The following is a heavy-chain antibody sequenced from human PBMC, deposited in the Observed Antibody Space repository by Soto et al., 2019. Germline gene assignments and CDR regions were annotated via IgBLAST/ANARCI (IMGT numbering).Heavy chain of an antibody. D-gene: IGHD6-19*01. CDR1: GFTFNNYD. V-gene: IGHV3-30*18. CDR2: ISYDGSNK. CDR3: AKHKRSSGWSQGYYYSMDV. J-gene: IGHJ6*02. Sequence: GGSLRLSCAASGFTFNNYDMHWVRQAPGKGLEWVAVISYDGSNKYYADSVKGRSTISRDNSKNTLYVHMNGLRAEDTAVYYCAKHKRSSGWSQGYYYSMDVWGQGTTVTVSS.